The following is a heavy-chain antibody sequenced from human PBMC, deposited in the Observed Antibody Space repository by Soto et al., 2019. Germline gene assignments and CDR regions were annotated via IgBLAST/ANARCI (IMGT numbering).Heavy chain of an antibody. J-gene: IGHJ5*02. CDR1: GYTFTSYD. Sequence: ASVKVSCKASGYTFTSYDINWVRQATGQGLEGMGWMNHNSCNTGNAQKFQGRVNMTRNTSISTAYMELSSLRSEDTAVYYCARGRYCSSTSCYNWFDPWGQGTLVTVSS. CDR3: ARGRYCSSTSCYNWFDP. D-gene: IGHD2-2*01. V-gene: IGHV1-8*02. CDR2: MNHNSCNT.